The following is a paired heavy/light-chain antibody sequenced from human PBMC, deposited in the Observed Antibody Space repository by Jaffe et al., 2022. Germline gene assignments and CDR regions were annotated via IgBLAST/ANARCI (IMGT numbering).Light chain of an antibody. Sequence: DIQMTQSPSSVSASVGDRVTITCRASQDISSWLAWYQQKPGKAPKLLIYAVSSLQSGVPSRFNGSGSGTDFTLTISSLQPEDFATYYCQQASTFPHTFGQGTKLEIK. CDR3: QQASTFPHT. CDR1: QDISSW. CDR2: AVS. J-gene: IGKJ2*01. V-gene: IGKV1-12*01.
Heavy chain of an antibody. CDR3: ARNPYQMLPYYFDY. CDR1: GGSISSGTYY. J-gene: IGHJ4*02. D-gene: IGHD2-2*01. CDR2: IYTGGST. Sequence: QVQLQESSPGLVKPSQTLSLTCTVSGGSISSGTYYWSWIRQPAGKGLEWIGHIYTGGSTNYNPSLRSRVTISVDTSKNQFSLTLTSVTASDTAIYYCARNPYQMLPYYFDYWGQGTLVTVSS. V-gene: IGHV4-61*02.